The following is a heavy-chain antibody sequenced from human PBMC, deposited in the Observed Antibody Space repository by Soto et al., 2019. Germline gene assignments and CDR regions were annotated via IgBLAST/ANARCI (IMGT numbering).Heavy chain of an antibody. Sequence: SETLSLTCAVYGGSFSGYYWSWIRQPPGKGLEWIGEINHSGSTNYNPSLKSRVTISVDTSKNQFSLKLSSVTAADTAVYYCARRGDIVVVPAAMDAFDIWGQGTMVTVSS. CDR2: INHSGST. CDR1: GGSFSGYY. CDR3: ARRGDIVVVPAAMDAFDI. J-gene: IGHJ3*02. D-gene: IGHD2-2*01. V-gene: IGHV4-34*01.